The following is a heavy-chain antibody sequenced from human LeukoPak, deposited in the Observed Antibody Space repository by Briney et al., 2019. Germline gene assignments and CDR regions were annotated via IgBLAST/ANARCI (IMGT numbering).Heavy chain of an antibody. D-gene: IGHD6-13*01. J-gene: IGHJ5*02. CDR3: TRDRLGIAAAGQAGFDP. Sequence: GGSLRLSCAASGFTFSSYWMSWVRQAPGKGLEWVANIKQDGSEKYYVDSVKGRFTISRDNAKNSLYLQMNSLRAEDTAVYYCTRDRLGIAAAGQAGFDPWGQGTLVTVSS. CDR2: IKQDGSEK. V-gene: IGHV3-7*01. CDR1: GFTFSSYW.